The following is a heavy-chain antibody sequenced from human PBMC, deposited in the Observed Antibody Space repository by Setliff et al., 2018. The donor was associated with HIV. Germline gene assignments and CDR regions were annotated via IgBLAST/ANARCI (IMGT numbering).Heavy chain of an antibody. D-gene: IGHD5-12*01. CDR2: VFYTGFA. Sequence: PSETLSLPCTVSCDSLRGYYWRWIRQPPGKGLEWMGHVFYTGFAAYNPSLKSRLTISVDTSKSQFSLRLTSVTAADTARYYCARQVSIPGVAITPVDYWGQGALVTVSS. CDR1: CDSLRGYY. CDR3: ARQVSIPGVAITPVDY. J-gene: IGHJ4*02. V-gene: IGHV4-59*08.